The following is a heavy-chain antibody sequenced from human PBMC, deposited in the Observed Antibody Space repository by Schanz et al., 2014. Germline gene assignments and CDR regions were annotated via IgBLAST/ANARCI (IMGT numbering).Heavy chain of an antibody. CDR2: VSRSTPDI. D-gene: IGHD1-26*01. J-gene: IGHJ2*01. CDR3: ARNRGSGGQNWYFDL. V-gene: IGHV3-48*01. Sequence: EVQLLESGGGLIQPGGSLRLSCAASGFGFSSYSMNWVRQAPGKGLEWVSYVSRSTPDIYYADSVKGRFTMSRDNAKNSLFLQLNSLRADDTAVYYCARNRGSGGQNWYFDLWGRGTLVTVSS. CDR1: GFGFSSYS.